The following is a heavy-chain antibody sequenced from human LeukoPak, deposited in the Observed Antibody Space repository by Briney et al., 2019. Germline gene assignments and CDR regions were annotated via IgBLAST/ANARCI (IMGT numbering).Heavy chain of an antibody. V-gene: IGHV4-30-4*01. Sequence: SQTLSLTCTVSGGSISSGDYYWSWIRQPPGKVLEWIGYIYYSGSTYYNPSLKSRVTISVDTSKNQFSLKLSSVTAADTAVYYCARDGVRYGMDVWGQGTTVTVSS. CDR2: IYYSGST. CDR3: ARDGVRYGMDV. J-gene: IGHJ6*02. D-gene: IGHD3-16*01. CDR1: GGSISSGDYY.